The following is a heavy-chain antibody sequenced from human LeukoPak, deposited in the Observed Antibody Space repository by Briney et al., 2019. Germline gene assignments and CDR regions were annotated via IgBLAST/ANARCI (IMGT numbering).Heavy chain of an antibody. Sequence: ASVKVSCKASGGTFTSYAISWVGQAPGQGLEWRGGIMPIFGRANYAQKFQGRVTITADESTSTAYIELSSLRSEDTAVYYCARGLTYYYGSGSSSFDYWGQGTLVTVSS. D-gene: IGHD3-10*01. CDR1: GGTFTSYA. CDR3: ARGLTYYYGSGSSSFDY. CDR2: IMPIFGRA. V-gene: IGHV1-69*01. J-gene: IGHJ4*02.